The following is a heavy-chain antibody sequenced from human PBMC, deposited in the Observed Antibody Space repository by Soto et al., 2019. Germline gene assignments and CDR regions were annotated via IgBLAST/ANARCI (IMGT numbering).Heavy chain of an antibody. J-gene: IGHJ4*02. CDR2: INAGNGNT. CDR1: GYTFTSYA. V-gene: IGHV1-3*01. CDR3: ARVLSKLWSGYPENYLDY. Sequence: ASVKVSCKASGYTFTSYAMHWVRQAPGQRLEWMGWINAGNGNTKYSQKFQGRVTITRDTSASTAYMELSSLRSEDTAVFFFARVLSKLWSGYPENYLDYWGQGTLVPVSS. D-gene: IGHD3-3*01.